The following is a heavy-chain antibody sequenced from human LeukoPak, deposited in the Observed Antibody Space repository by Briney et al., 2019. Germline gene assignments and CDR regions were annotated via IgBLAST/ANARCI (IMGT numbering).Heavy chain of an antibody. CDR3: ARDPAAFGSSSWDDAFDI. V-gene: IGHV3-53*01. CDR2: IYNDGST. CDR1: GFSVSNKY. D-gene: IGHD6-13*01. Sequence: GGSLRLSCAISGFSVSNKYMSWVRQPPGKGPEWVSVIYNDGSTYYADSVKGRFTTSRDNSKNTLLLQMNSLRAEDTAVYYCARDPAAFGSSSWDDAFDIWGQGTMVTVSS. J-gene: IGHJ3*02.